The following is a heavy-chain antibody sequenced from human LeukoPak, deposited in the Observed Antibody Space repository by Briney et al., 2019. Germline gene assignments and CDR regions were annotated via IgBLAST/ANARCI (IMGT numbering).Heavy chain of an antibody. J-gene: IGHJ6*02. D-gene: IGHD3-10*01. CDR1: GGTFSSYA. Sequence: SVKVSCKASGGTFSSYAISWVRQAPGQGLEWMGGIIPIFGTANYAQKFQGRVTITADESTSTAYMELSSLRSEDTAVYYCARGSVLLWFGELLPTAYYYYGMDVWGQGTTVTVSS. CDR2: IIPIFGTA. V-gene: IGHV1-69*13. CDR3: ARGSVLLWFGELLPTAYYYYGMDV.